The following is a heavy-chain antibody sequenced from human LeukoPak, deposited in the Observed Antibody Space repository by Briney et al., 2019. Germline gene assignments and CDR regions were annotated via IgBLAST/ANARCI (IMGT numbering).Heavy chain of an antibody. CDR2: VNLQGST. CDR1: GGSITNTNY. V-gene: IGHV4-4*02. Sequence: SGTLSLTCGASGGSITNTNYWTWVRQPPGKGLEWIGEVNLQGSTNYNPSLMGRVAISVDTSENHISLQLTSVTAADTAVYYCAREGGPYRPLDYSGQGTLVTVSS. CDR3: AREGGPYRPLDY. J-gene: IGHJ4*02.